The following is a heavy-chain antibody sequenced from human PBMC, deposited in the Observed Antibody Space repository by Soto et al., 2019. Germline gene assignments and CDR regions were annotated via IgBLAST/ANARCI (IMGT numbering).Heavy chain of an antibody. CDR2: FIPIFPTP. J-gene: IGHJ6*02. CDR1: GGTFSTSA. V-gene: IGHV1-69*05. CDR3: ARDKARLQLGGNYYYVLAV. D-gene: IGHD5-12*01. Sequence: QVQLEQSGAEVKKPGSSVKVSCKASGGTFSTSAISWVRQAPGQGLEWMGGFIPIFPTPDYAQKFQGRLTITPDEYTSTADIELRGLTSDATAVYYCARDKARLQLGGNYYYVLAVWGQGATVTFSS.